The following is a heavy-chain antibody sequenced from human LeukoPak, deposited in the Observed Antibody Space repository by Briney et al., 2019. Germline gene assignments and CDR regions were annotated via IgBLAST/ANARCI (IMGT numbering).Heavy chain of an antibody. CDR2: ISAYNGNT. D-gene: IGHD3-3*01. V-gene: IGHV1-18*01. CDR3: ARDLRFLEWLFMDV. CDR1: DGTFNNHG. J-gene: IGHJ6*02. Sequence: ASVKVSCKASDGTFNNHGISWVRQAPGQGLEWMGWISAYNGNTNYAQKLQGRVTMTTDTSTSTAYMELRSLRSDDTAVYYCARDLRFLEWLFMDVWGQGTTVTVSS.